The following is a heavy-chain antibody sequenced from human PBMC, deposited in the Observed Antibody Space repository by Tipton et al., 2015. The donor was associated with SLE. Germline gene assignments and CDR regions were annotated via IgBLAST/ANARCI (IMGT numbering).Heavy chain of an antibody. CDR1: GFTFSDYY. CDR2: ISSSGSTI. CDR3: ARAGGPPYFYYYMAV. D-gene: IGHD3-10*01. V-gene: IGHV3-11*01. Sequence: SLRLSCAASGFTFSDYYMSWIRQAPGKGLEWVSYISSSGSTIYYADSMKGRFTISRDNAKNSLYLQMNSLRAEDTAVYYCARAGGPPYFYYYMAVWGKGTTVTVSS. J-gene: IGHJ6*03.